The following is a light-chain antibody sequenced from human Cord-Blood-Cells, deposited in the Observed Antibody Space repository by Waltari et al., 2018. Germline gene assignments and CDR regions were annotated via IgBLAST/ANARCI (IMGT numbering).Light chain of an antibody. CDR2: AAS. V-gene: IGKV1-39*01. CDR1: QSISSY. Sequence: SSLSASVGDRVTITCRASQSISSYLNWYQQKPGKAPKLLIYAASSLQSGVPSRFSGSGSGTDFTLTISSLQPEDFATYYCQQSYSTLWTFGQGTKVEIK. J-gene: IGKJ1*01. CDR3: QQSYSTLWT.